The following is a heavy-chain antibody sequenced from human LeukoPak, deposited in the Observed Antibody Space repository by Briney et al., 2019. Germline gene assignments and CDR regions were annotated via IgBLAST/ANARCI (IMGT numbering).Heavy chain of an antibody. V-gene: IGHV3-23*01. Sequence: GGSLRLSCAASGFTFSSYAMSWVRQAPGKGLEWVSAISGSGGSTYYADSVKGRFTISRDNAKNSLYLQMNSLRAEDTAVYYCARDTRDGYNFDYWGQGTLVTVSS. CDR3: ARDTRDGYNFDY. CDR1: GFTFSSYA. J-gene: IGHJ4*02. CDR2: ISGSGGST. D-gene: IGHD5-24*01.